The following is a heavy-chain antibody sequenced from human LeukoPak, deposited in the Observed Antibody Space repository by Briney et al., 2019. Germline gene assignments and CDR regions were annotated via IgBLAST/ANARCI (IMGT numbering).Heavy chain of an antibody. D-gene: IGHD3-10*01. CDR1: GGTFSSYA. CDR3: ARDRGDTMVRGVITIDY. J-gene: IGHJ4*02. V-gene: IGHV1-69*06. CDR2: IIPIFGTA. Sequence: SVKVSCKASGGTFSSYAISWVRQAPGQGLEWMGGIIPIFGTANYAQKFQGRVTIAADKSTSTAYMELSSLRSEDTAVYYCARDRGDTMVRGVITIDYWGQGTLVTVSS.